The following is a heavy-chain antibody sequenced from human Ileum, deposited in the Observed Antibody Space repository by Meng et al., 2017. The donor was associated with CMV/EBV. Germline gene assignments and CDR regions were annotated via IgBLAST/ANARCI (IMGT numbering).Heavy chain of an antibody. CDR1: CGSINNSPYF. D-gene: IGHD3-10*01. V-gene: IGHV4-39*07. J-gene: IGHJ4*02. Sequence: QVRLRESGPGLVGPSGTLSLTCTVSCGSINNSPYFWGWIRQPPGKGLEWIGSIYYSGTASYNPSLKSRITISVDTSKNQFSLKLTSVTAADTAVYYCARSSGSGSFSYWGQGTLVTVSS. CDR3: ARSSGSGSFSY. CDR2: IYYSGTA.